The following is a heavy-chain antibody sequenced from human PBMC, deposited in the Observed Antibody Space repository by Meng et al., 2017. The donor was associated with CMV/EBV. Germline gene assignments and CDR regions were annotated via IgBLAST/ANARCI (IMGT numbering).Heavy chain of an antibody. V-gene: IGHV3-30-3*01. CDR2: TSYDGSTK. Sequence: GESLKISCAASEFTFSNYAIHWVRRAPGKGLEWVAVTSYDGSTKHYADSVKGRFTISRDNSKNTVFLQMNSLRPEDTAVYYCARGGYGSGVPYGMDVWGQGTTVTVSS. CDR1: EFTFSNYA. D-gene: IGHD3-10*01. J-gene: IGHJ6*02. CDR3: ARGGYGSGVPYGMDV.